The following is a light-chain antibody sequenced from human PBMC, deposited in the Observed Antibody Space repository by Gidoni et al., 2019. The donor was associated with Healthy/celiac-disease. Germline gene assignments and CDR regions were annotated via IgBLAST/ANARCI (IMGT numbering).Light chain of an antibody. Sequence: DIVMTQSPDSLAVSLDERATITCKSSQSVLYSSNNKNYLAWYQQKPGQPPKLLIYCASTRESGVPDRFSGSGSGTDFTLTISSLQAEDVAVYYCQQYYSTPLTFGGGTKVEIK. CDR3: QQYYSTPLT. CDR1: QSVLYSSNNKNY. J-gene: IGKJ4*01. CDR2: CAS. V-gene: IGKV4-1*01.